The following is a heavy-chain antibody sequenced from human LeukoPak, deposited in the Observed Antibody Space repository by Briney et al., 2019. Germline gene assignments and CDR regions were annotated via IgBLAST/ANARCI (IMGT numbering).Heavy chain of an antibody. CDR2: IKSKPDGGTT. CDR1: RTTFRNAW. D-gene: IGHD3-10*01. V-gene: IGHV3-15*01. CDR3: TTQQVSLGTSDIIFDY. J-gene: IGHJ4*02. Sequence: KSGGALSLSCDVSRTTFRNAWMTWVRQAPGKGLEWVGRIKSKPDGGTTDYAAPVKGRFTIPRDDSQNTLYLQMNSQKTEDTAVYYCTTQQVSLGTSDIIFDYWGQGTLVTVSS.